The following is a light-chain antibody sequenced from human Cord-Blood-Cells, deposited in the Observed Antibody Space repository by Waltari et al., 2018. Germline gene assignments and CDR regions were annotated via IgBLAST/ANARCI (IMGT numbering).Light chain of an antibody. CDR1: QSVSSN. V-gene: IGKV3-15*01. Sequence: EIVMTQSPATLPVSQGERDTLSCRASQSVSSNLAWYQQKPGQAPRLLIYGASTRATGIPARFSGSGSGTEFTLTISSLQSEDFAVYYCQQYNNWPPYTFGQGTKLEIK. CDR3: QQYNNWPPYT. J-gene: IGKJ2*01. CDR2: GAS.